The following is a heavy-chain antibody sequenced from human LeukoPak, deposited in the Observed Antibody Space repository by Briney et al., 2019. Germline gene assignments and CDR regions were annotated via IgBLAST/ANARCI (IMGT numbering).Heavy chain of an antibody. V-gene: IGHV1-18*01. CDR2: ISAYNGNT. CDR1: GHTFTSNG. CDR3: ARTTVTTPFGY. J-gene: IGHJ4*02. Sequence: GASVKVSCKTSGHTFTSNGFSWVRQAPGQGLEWMGWISAYNGNTNYAQKLQGRVTMTTDTSTSTAYMELRSLRSDDTAVYYCARTTVTTPFGYWGQGTLVTVSS. D-gene: IGHD4-17*01.